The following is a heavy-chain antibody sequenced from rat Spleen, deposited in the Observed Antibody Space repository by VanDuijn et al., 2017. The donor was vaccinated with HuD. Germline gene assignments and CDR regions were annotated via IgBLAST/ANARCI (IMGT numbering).Heavy chain of an antibody. Sequence: EVQLVASDGGLVQPGRSLKLSCAASGFTFSNYGMHWIRQAPTKGLEWVASISPSGGSTYYRDSVKGRFTISRDNAKSTLYLQMDSLRSEDTATYYWATSPYYWYFDFWGPGTMVTVSS. V-gene: IGHV5-19*01. CDR1: GFTFSNYG. CDR3: ATSPYYWYFDF. J-gene: IGHJ1*01. CDR2: ISPSGGST.